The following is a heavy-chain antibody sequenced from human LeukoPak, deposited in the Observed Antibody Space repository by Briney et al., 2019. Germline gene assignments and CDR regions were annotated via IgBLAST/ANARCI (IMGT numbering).Heavy chain of an antibody. Sequence: GGSLRLSCAASGFTFSSYAMTWVRQAPGKGLEWVAIIWYDGGKKYYTDSVRGRFTISRDNSKNTLYLQMNSLRAEDTAVYYCVRYCNGGSCYRAAFDVWGPGTMVTVSS. CDR2: IWYDGGKK. J-gene: IGHJ3*01. CDR3: VRYCNGGSCYRAAFDV. D-gene: IGHD2-15*01. CDR1: GFTFSSYA. V-gene: IGHV3-33*08.